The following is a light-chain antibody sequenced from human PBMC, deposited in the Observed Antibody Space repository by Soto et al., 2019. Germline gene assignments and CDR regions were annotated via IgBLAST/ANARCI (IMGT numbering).Light chain of an antibody. CDR3: TSYTSSITYV. V-gene: IGLV2-14*03. CDR1: SSDVGGYNF. Sequence: QSALTPPASVSGSPGQSITISCTGTSSDVGGYNFVSWYQHHPGKAPKLIIYDVTNRPSGISNRFSGSKSGNTASLTISGLQAEDEADYYCTSYTSSITYVFGTGTKVTVL. CDR2: DVT. J-gene: IGLJ1*01.